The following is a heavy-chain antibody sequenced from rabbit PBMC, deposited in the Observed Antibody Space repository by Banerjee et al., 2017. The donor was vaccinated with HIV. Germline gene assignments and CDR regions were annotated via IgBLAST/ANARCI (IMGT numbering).Heavy chain of an antibody. CDR1: GFSFSTTYY. V-gene: IGHV1S45*01. CDR3: AGSLVDNANL. J-gene: IGHJ4*01. D-gene: IGHD1-1*01. CDR2: INTSSGNT. Sequence: QEQLVESGGGLVQPEGSLTLTCTASGFSFSTTYYMCWVRQAPGKGLEWIACINTSSGNTVYASWAKGRFTISKTSSTTVTLQMTSLTVADTATYLCAGSLVDNANLWGQGTLVTVS.